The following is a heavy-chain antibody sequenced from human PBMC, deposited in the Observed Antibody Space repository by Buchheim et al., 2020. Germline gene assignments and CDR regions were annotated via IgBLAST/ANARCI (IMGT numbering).Heavy chain of an antibody. J-gene: IGHJ4*02. CDR2: ISYEGGSK. CDR1: GFTFSSYG. CDR3: AMNYFDY. Sequence: QVQLVESGGGVVQPGRSLRLSCAASGFTFSSYGIHWVRQAPGKGLEWVSFISYEGGSKYYADSVKGRFTISRDNSKNTLYLQMNSLRADDTAVYYCAMNYFDYWGQGTL. V-gene: IGHV3-30*03.